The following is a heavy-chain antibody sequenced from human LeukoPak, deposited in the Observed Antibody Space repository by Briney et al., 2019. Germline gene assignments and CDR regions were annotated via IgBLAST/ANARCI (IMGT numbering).Heavy chain of an antibody. V-gene: IGHV3-11*04. D-gene: IGHD1-26*01. CDR3: ARRAMGATSFDY. Sequence: PGGSLRLSCAASGFTFSDYYKTWVRQAPGKGLEWVSYISSSSNTVYYADSVKGRLTVSRDNANNSLFVQTTNLRAEDTAVYYCARRAMGATSFDYWGQGTLVTVSS. CDR2: ISSSSNTV. J-gene: IGHJ4*02. CDR1: GFTFSDYY.